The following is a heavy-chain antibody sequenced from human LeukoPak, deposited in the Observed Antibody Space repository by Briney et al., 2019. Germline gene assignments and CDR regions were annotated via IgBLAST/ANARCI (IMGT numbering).Heavy chain of an antibody. V-gene: IGHV3-30*04. CDR3: ARDSSLGSPNNYYYYYMDV. Sequence: PGGSPRLSCAASGFTFSSYAMHWVRQAPGKGLEWVAVISYDGSNKYYADSVKGRFTISRDNSKNTLYLQMNSLRAEDTAVYYCARDSSLGSPNNYYYYYMDVWGKGTTVTVSS. J-gene: IGHJ6*03. CDR2: ISYDGSNK. CDR1: GFTFSSYA. D-gene: IGHD5/OR15-5a*01.